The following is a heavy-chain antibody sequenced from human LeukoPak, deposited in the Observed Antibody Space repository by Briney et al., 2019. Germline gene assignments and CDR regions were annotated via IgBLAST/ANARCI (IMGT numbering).Heavy chain of an antibody. CDR1: GGSISSYY. V-gene: IGHV4-4*07. CDR3: AREVLYYYDSSGYLYYFDY. CDR2: IYTSGST. Sequence: SETLSLTCTVSGGSISSYYWSWIRQPAGKGLEWIGRIYTSGSTNYNPSLKSRVTMSVDTSKNQFSLKLSSVTAADTAVYYCAREVLYYYDSSGYLYYFDYWGQGTLVTVSS. D-gene: IGHD3-22*01. J-gene: IGHJ4*02.